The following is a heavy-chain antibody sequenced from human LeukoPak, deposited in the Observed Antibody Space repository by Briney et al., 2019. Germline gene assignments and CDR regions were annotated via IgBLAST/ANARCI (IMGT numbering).Heavy chain of an antibody. Sequence: ASVKVSCKASGYTFTSYYVHWVRQAPGQGLEWMGWINPNSGGANYAQKFQGRVTMTRDTSISTAYMELSRLRSDDTAVYYCARASSGYPDYYYYYYMDVWGKGTTVTVSS. J-gene: IGHJ6*03. CDR2: INPNSGGA. D-gene: IGHD3-22*01. CDR3: ARASSGYPDYYYYYYMDV. V-gene: IGHV1-2*02. CDR1: GYTFTSYY.